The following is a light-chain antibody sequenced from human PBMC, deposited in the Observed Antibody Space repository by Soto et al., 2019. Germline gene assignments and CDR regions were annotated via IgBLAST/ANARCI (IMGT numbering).Light chain of an antibody. J-gene: IGKJ1*01. CDR3: QQLHNYPRT. CDR2: AAS. Sequence: DIQMAQSPFSLSASVGARVTITCRASQNIGTHLNWYQQKVGRAPNLLIYAASTLQSGVPSRFSGSGSGTEFTLTISSLQPEDFATYYCQQLHNYPRTFGQGTKVDIK. CDR1: QNIGTH. V-gene: IGKV1-9*01.